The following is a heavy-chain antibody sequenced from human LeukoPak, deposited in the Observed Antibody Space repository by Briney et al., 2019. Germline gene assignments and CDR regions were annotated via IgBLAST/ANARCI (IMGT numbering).Heavy chain of an antibody. CDR1: GYTFTSYD. V-gene: IGHV1-69*13. D-gene: IGHD3-16*02. J-gene: IGHJ4*02. CDR3: ARAFQSLGGLSLPDY. Sequence: GASVKVSCKASGYTFTSYDINWVRQAPGQGLEWMGGIIPIFGTANYAQKFQGRVTITADESTSTAYMELSSLRSEDTAVYYCARAFQSLGGLSLPDYWGQGTLVTVSS. CDR2: IIPIFGTA.